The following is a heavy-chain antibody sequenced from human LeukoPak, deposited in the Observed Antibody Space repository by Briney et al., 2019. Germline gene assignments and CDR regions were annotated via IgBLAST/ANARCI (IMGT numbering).Heavy chain of an antibody. CDR3: AREHMGVSAFDI. CDR1: GFTFSSYA. D-gene: IGHD1-26*01. V-gene: IGHV3-30*04. CDR2: ISYDGSNK. J-gene: IGHJ3*02. Sequence: GGSLRLSCAASGFTFSSYAMHWVRQAPGKGLEWVAVISYDGSNKYYADSVKGRFTISRDNAKNSVHLQMNSLRVEDTAVYYCAREHMGVSAFDIWGQGTMVTVSS.